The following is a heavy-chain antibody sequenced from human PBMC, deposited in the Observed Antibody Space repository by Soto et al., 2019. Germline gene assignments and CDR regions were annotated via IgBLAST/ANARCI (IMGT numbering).Heavy chain of an antibody. Sequence: QVQLVQSGAEVKKPGSSVKVSCKASGGTFSSYAISWVRQAPGQGLEWMGGITPFNGNTNYAQKFQDRVTITRDRSMSTAYMELSSLRSEDTAMYYCAIVGANLSLNDAFDIWGQGTMVTVSS. D-gene: IGHD1-26*01. CDR1: GGTFSSYA. J-gene: IGHJ3*02. CDR2: ITPFNGNT. CDR3: AIVGANLSLNDAFDI. V-gene: IGHV1-69*06.